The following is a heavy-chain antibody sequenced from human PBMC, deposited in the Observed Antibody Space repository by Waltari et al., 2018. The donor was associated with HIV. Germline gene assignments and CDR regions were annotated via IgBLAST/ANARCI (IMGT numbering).Heavy chain of an antibody. CDR2: IYYSGST. V-gene: IGHV4-39*07. Sequence: QLQLQESGPGLVKPSETLSLTCTASGGSISSSSYYWGWIRQPPGKGLEWIGSIYYSGSTYYNPSLKSRVTISVDTSKNQFSLKLSSVTAADTAVYYCARGSSRLQLVQLDIWGQGTMVTVSS. CDR3: ARGSSRLQLVQLDI. J-gene: IGHJ3*02. CDR1: GGSISSSSYY. D-gene: IGHD6-6*01.